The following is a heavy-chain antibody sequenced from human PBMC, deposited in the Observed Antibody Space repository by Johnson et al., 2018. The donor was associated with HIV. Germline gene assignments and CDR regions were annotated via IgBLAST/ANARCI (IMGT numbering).Heavy chain of an antibody. CDR3: AKEKEQLVSPRAGAFDI. CDR2: IYNGGDK. CDR1: GFSVSSNY. V-gene: IGHV3-66*01. D-gene: IGHD6-6*01. J-gene: IGHJ3*02. Sequence: EQLVVSEGGTVQPGGSLRLSCAASGFSVSSNYMSWVRQAPGKGLEWVSVIYNGGDKFYADSVKGRFFISRDNSKSTLFLQMNSLRAEDSAAYYCAKEKEQLVSPRAGAFDIWGQGTMVTVSS.